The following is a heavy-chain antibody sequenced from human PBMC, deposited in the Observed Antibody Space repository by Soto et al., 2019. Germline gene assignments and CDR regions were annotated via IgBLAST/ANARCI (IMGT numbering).Heavy chain of an antibody. D-gene: IGHD2-2*01. J-gene: IGHJ6*02. Sequence: SETLSLTCAVFGGSFRGYYWSWIRQPQETGLEWIGEIYHSGSTNYNPSLKSRVTISVDTSKNQFSLKLSSVTAADTAVYYCARASVLYCSSTSCYEDYYYGMDVWGQGTTVTVS. V-gene: IGHV4-34*09. CDR2: IYHSGST. CDR1: GGSFRGYY. CDR3: ARASVLYCSSTSCYEDYYYGMDV.